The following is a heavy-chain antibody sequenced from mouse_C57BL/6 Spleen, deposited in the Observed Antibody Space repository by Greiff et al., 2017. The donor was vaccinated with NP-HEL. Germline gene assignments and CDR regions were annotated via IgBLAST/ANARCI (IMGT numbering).Heavy chain of an antibody. Sequence: VQLQQSGPELVKPGASVKISCKASGYAFSSSWMNWVKQRPGKGLEWIGRIYPGDGDTNYNGKFKGKATLTADKSSSTAYMQLSSLTSEDSAVYYCASNYYGSPYFDYWGQGTTLTVSS. CDR3: ASNYYGSPYFDY. V-gene: IGHV1-82*01. J-gene: IGHJ2*01. CDR2: IYPGDGDT. D-gene: IGHD1-1*01. CDR1: GYAFSSSW.